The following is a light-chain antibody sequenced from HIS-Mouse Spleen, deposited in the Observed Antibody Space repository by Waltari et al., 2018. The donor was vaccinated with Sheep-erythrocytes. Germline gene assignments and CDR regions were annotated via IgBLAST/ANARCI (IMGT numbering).Light chain of an antibody. CDR3: CSYAGSYNHV. J-gene: IGLJ1*01. Sequence: QSALTQPRSVSGSPGQSVTISCTGPSSAVGCYNYLSWYQQHPGKAPKLMIYDVSKRPSGVPDRFSGSKSGNTASLTISGLQAEDEADYYCCSYAGSYNHVFATGTKVTVL. V-gene: IGLV2-11*01. CDR1: SSAVGCYNY. CDR2: DVS.